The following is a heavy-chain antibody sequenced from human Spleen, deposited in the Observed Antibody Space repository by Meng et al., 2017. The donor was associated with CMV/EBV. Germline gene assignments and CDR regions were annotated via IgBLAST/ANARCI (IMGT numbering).Heavy chain of an antibody. Sequence: GGSLRLSCAASGFTFSSYAMHWVRQAPGKGLEWVAVISYDGSNKYYADSVKGRFTISRDNSKNTLYLQMNSLRAEDTAVYYCARDFSPGVVIDGWFDPWGQGTLVTVSS. CDR3: ARDFSPGVVIDGWFDP. J-gene: IGHJ5*02. CDR1: GFTFSSYA. D-gene: IGHD3-3*01. V-gene: IGHV3-30*04. CDR2: ISYDGSNK.